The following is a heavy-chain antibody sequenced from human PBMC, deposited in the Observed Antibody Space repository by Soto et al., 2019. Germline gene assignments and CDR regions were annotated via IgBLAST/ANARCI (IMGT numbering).Heavy chain of an antibody. J-gene: IGHJ4*02. CDR1: GFTVSSYA. D-gene: IGHD6-19*01. CDR3: ATECKDSSGWERIDY. Sequence: EVQLLESGGGLVQPGGSLRLSCAASGFTVSSYAMSWVLQAPGKGLEWVSVSSGSGISTYYADSVKGRFTISRDNSKNTLYLQMTSLIAEEKAVDYCATECKDSSGWERIDYWGQGTLVTVSS. V-gene: IGHV3-23*01. CDR2: SSGSGIST.